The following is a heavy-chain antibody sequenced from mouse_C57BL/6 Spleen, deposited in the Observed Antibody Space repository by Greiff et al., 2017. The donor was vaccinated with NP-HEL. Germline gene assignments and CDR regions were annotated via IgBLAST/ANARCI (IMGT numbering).Heavy chain of an antibody. V-gene: IGHV1-59*01. CDR1: GYTFTSYW. J-gene: IGHJ2*01. Sequence: QVQLQQPGAELVRPGPSVKLSCKASGYTFTSYWMHWVKQRPGQGLEWIGVIDPSDSYTNSNQKFKGKATLTVDTSSSTASMQLSSLTSEDSAVYYCAPDLLGYGGQGTPLTVSS. CDR2: IDPSDSYT. CDR3: APDLLGY. D-gene: IGHD2-1*01.